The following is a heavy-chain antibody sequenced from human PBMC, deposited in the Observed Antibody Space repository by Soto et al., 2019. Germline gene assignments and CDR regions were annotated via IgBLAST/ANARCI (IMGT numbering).Heavy chain of an antibody. CDR1: GFTLSSYA. CDR3: ARYIVVVTATYAFDI. CDR2: IPYDGSNK. J-gene: IGHJ3*02. Sequence: PGGSLRLSCAASGFTLSSYAMHWVRQAPGKGLEWVAVIPYDGSNKYYADSVKGRFTISRDNSKNTLYLQMNSLRAEDTAVYYCARYIVVVTATYAFDIWGQGTMVTVSS. V-gene: IGHV3-30-3*01. D-gene: IGHD2-21*02.